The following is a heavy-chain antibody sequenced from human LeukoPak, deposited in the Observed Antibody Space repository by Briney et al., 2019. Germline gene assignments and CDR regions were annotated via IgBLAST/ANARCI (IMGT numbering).Heavy chain of an antibody. V-gene: IGHV3-7*01. CDR1: GFTFSSYG. Sequence: GGSLRLSCAASGFTFSSYGMHWVRQAPGKGLEWVANIKEDGSEKYHLDSVKGRFTISRDNAKDSLYLQMNSLRAEDTAVYYCARGHHGLEVWGQGTTVIVSS. CDR2: IKEDGSEK. CDR3: ARGHHGLEV. J-gene: IGHJ6*02.